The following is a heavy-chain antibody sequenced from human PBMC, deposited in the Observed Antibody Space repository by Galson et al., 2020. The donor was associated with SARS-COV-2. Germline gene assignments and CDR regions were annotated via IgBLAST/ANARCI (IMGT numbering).Heavy chain of an antibody. Sequence: SETLSLTCTVSGGSISSSSYYWGWIRQPPGKGLEWIGSIYYSGSTYYNPSLKSRVTISVDTSKNQFSLELTSLTAADTAVYFCARGRESLETTRHYFDSWGQGALVTVSS. V-gene: IGHV4-39*01. D-gene: IGHD3-3*01. J-gene: IGHJ4*02. CDR1: GGSISSSSYY. CDR2: IYYSGST. CDR3: ARGRESLETTRHYFDS.